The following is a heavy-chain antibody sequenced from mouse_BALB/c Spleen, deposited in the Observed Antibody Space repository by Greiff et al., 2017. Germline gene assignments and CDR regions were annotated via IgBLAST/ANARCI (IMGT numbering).Heavy chain of an antibody. Sequence: EVKLMESGGGLVQPGGSRKLSCAASGFTFSSFGMHWVRQAPEKGLEWVAYISSGSSTIYYADTVKGRFTISRDNPKNTLFLQMTSLRSEDTAMYYCAGAMDYWGQGTSVTVSS. J-gene: IGHJ4*01. CDR2: ISSGSSTI. CDR3: AGAMDY. CDR1: GFTFSSFG. V-gene: IGHV5-17*02.